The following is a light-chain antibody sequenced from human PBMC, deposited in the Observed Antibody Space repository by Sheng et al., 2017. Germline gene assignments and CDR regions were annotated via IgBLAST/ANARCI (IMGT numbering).Light chain of an antibody. J-gene: IGKJ5*01. V-gene: IGKV3-11*01. CDR2: HAS. Sequence: ELVLTQSPGTLALSPGERATLSCSASQNIGSSLAWYQQTPGQAPRLLIYHASNRATGIPGRFSGSGSGTDFTLTISSLEPEDFAVYYCQQRSNWPSITFGQGTRLDIK. CDR1: QNIGSS. CDR3: QQRSNWPSIT.